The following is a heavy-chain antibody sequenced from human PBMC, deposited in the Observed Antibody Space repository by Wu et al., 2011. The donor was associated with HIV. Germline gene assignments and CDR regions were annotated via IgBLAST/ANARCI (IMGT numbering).Heavy chain of an antibody. CDR3: ARVVGSTRGMDV. V-gene: IGHV1-69*15. CDR1: GGTFKNYA. J-gene: IGHJ6*02. CDR2: IIPIFGAT. Sequence: QVQLVQSGAEVKKPGSSVKVSCKASGGTFKNYAFSWVRQAPGQGLEWMGRIIPIFGATDYAQKFQGRLTITADESTSKAHMELSTLGSEDTAVYYCARVVGSTRGMDVWGQGTTVTVSS. D-gene: IGHD2-15*01.